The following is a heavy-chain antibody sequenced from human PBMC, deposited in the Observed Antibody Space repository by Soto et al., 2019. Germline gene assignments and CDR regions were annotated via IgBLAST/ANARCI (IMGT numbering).Heavy chain of an antibody. Sequence: QVVLLQSGSEVKEPGSSVRVSCQISGSTFNNFAFSWVRQAPGHGPEWMGGIVVISNTVDYSQRFQYRVTITADTSTNTLYMELGSLTFEDTAVYYCARAIKRWEVHYYFDYWGQGTLVTVSS. CDR1: GSTFNNFA. J-gene: IGHJ4*02. V-gene: IGHV1-69*06. CDR2: IVVISNTV. D-gene: IGHD1-26*01. CDR3: ARAIKRWEVHYYFDY.